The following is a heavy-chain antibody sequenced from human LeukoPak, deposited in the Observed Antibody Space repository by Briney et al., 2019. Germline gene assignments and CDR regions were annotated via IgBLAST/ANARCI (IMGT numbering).Heavy chain of an antibody. CDR1: GFPSRTYW. CDR3: VRGSGREWFDA. J-gene: IGHJ5*02. Sequence: GGPLGLSGAVPGFPSRTYWLSWVPKAPGTGLSFVPNINQDGADKTYVDSVKGRFTISRDNAKNSLYLQMNSLRVEDTAVYYCVRGSGREWFDAWGQGTLATVSS. CDR2: INQDGADK. D-gene: IGHD6-25*01. V-gene: IGHV3-7*01.